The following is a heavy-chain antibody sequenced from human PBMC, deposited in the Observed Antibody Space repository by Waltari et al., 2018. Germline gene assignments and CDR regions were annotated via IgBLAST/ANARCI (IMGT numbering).Heavy chain of an antibody. J-gene: IGHJ3*02. D-gene: IGHD3-22*01. CDR1: GFTLSCNW. CDR3: ARDQWFAFDI. Sequence: EVQLVGSGGGLVQPGGSLRLSCAASGFTLSCNWMSWVRQAPGKGLEWVANIMTDGSEEYYVDSVRGRFTISRDNAKNSLFLQMNSLRPEDTAVYYCARDQWFAFDIWGQGTMVTVSS. CDR2: IMTDGSEE. V-gene: IGHV3-7*01.